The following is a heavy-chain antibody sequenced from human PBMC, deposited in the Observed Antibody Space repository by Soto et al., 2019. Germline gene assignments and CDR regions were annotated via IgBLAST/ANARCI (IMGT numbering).Heavy chain of an antibody. Sequence: QTLSLTCAISGDSVSSNSAAWNWIRQSPSRGLEWLGRTYYRSKWYNDYAVSVKSRITINPDTSKNQFSLQLNSVTPEDTAVYYCARDFSITMIVVVITTEGMDVWGQGTTVTVSS. V-gene: IGHV6-1*01. CDR1: GDSVSSNSAA. J-gene: IGHJ6*02. D-gene: IGHD3-22*01. CDR2: TYYRSKWYN. CDR3: ARDFSITMIVVVITTEGMDV.